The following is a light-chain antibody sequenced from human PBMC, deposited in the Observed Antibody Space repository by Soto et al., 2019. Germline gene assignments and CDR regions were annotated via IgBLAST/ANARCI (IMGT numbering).Light chain of an antibody. V-gene: IGLV2-14*03. CDR3: KSYTSSSTYV. J-gene: IGLJ1*01. CDR1: SSDVGGYNS. Sequence: QSALTQPASVSGSPGQSITISCTGTSSDVGGYNSVSWYQHHPGKAPKLMIYDVSNRSSGVSSRFSGSKSDNTASLTISGLQDEDEADYYCKSYTSSSTYVFGTGTKLTVL. CDR2: DVS.